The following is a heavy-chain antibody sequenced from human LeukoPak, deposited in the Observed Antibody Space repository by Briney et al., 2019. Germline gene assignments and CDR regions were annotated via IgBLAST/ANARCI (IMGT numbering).Heavy chain of an antibody. CDR1: GFTFSVYS. V-gene: IGHV3-48*01. D-gene: IGHD1-14*01. Sequence: PGGSLRLSCAASGFTFSVYSMNWVRQAPGKGLEWLSYISDSSSSIHYADSVKGRFTISRDNAKNSLYLQMKSLRAADAAVYYCATGTVGTTSRFQHWGQGTLVTVSS. CDR2: ISDSSSSI. CDR3: ATGTVGTTSRFQH. J-gene: IGHJ1*01.